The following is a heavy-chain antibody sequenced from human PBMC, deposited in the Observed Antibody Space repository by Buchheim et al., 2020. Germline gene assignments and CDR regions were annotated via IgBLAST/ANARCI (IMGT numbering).Heavy chain of an antibody. CDR3: AKDVALYSGRAGGMDV. V-gene: IGHV3-30*18. D-gene: IGHD1-26*01. Sequence: QVQLVESGGGVVQPGRSLRLSCAASGFTFSSYGLHWVRQAPGKGLEWVAVISYGGSNKYYADSVKGRFTISRDNSKNTLYLQMNSLRAEDTAVYYCAKDVALYSGRAGGMDVWDQGTT. CDR2: ISYGGSNK. CDR1: GFTFSSYG. J-gene: IGHJ6*02.